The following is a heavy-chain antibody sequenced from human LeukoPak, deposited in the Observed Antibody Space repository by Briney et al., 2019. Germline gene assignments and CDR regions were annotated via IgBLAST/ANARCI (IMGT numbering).Heavy chain of an antibody. D-gene: IGHD3-22*01. CDR1: GGSISTYY. Sequence: SETLSLTCTVSGGSISTYYWSWIWQPPGKGLEWIGYIYYSGNSNYNPSLKSRVTISVDTSKNQFSLRLSSVTAADTAVYYCAGLGASGNGYLSWFVPWGQGTLVTVSS. CDR3: AGLGASGNGYLSWFVP. J-gene: IGHJ5*02. V-gene: IGHV4-59*01. CDR2: IYYSGNS.